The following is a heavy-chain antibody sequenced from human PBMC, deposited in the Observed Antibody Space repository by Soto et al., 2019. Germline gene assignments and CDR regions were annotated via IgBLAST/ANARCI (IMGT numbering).Heavy chain of an antibody. CDR3: AKGQGWSYYYDS. V-gene: IGHV3-23*01. J-gene: IGHJ4*02. CDR1: GFTFSSYA. D-gene: IGHD2-15*01. CDR2: IGGSGGT. Sequence: EVQLLESGGGLVQPGGSLRLSCEASGFTFSSYAMSWVRLAPGKGLEWFSSIGGSGGTYYAAFVKGRFTISRDNSKNMLYLHLNSLRAEDTAMYYCAKGQGWSYYYDSWGQGTLVTVSS.